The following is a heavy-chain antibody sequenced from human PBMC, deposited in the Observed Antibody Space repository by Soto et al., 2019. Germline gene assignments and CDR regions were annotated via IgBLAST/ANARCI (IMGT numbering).Heavy chain of an antibody. CDR2: INSYNGNT. Sequence: QVQLVQSGAEVKKPGASVKVSCKASGYTFTSYGISWVRQAPGQGLEWMGWINSYNGNTNYAQKLQGRVTMTTDTYPSTAYMELRSLRYDDTAVYYCAREPVAGIWFDPWGQGTLVTVSS. D-gene: IGHD6-19*01. CDR1: GYTFTSYG. CDR3: AREPVAGIWFDP. J-gene: IGHJ5*02. V-gene: IGHV1-18*01.